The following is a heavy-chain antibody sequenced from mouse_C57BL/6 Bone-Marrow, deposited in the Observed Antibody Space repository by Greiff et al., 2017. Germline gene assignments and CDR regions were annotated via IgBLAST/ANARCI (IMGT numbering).Heavy chain of an antibody. D-gene: IGHD2-3*01. CDR2: IDPENGDT. CDR1: GFNFKDDY. V-gene: IGHV14-4*01. J-gene: IGHJ2*01. CDR3: ATGDGYSYFDY. Sequence: VHVKQPGAELVRPGASVKLSCTASGFNFKDDYMHWVKQRPEQGLAWIGVIDPENGDTEYAAKFQGKATITADTSSTTAYLQLSSLTSEDTAVYYCATGDGYSYFDYWGQGTTLTVSS.